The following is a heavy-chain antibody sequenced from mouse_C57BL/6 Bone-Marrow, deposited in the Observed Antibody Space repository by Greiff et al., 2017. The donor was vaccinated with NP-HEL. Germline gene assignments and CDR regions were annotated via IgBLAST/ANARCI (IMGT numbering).Heavy chain of an antibody. CDR2: IYPRSGNT. CDR3: ARAPAWFAY. V-gene: IGHV1-81*01. J-gene: IGHJ3*01. Sequence: QVQLQQSGAELARPGASVKLSCKASGYTFTSYGISWVKQRTGQGLEWIGEIYPRSGNTYYNEKFKGKATLTADKSSSTAYMELRSLTSEDSAVYFGARAPAWFAYWGQGTLVTVSA. CDR1: GYTFTSYG.